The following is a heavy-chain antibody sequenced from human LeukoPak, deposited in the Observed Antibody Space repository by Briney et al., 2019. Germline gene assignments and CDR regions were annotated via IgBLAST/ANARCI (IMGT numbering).Heavy chain of an antibody. CDR1: GGSFSGYY. CDR3: AIRYYHGSGSWDY. Sequence: SETLSLTCAVYGGSFSGYYWSWIRQPPGKGLEWIGEINHSGSTNYNPSLKSRVTISVDTPKNQFSLKLSSVTAADTAVYYCAIRYYHGSGSWDYWGQGTLVTVSS. D-gene: IGHD3-10*01. J-gene: IGHJ4*02. V-gene: IGHV4-34*01. CDR2: INHSGST.